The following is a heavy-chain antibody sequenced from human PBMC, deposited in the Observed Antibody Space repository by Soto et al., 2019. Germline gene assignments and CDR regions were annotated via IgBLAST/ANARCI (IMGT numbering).Heavy chain of an antibody. V-gene: IGHV3-23*01. D-gene: IGHD3-3*01. CDR1: GFNFSYYA. J-gene: IGHJ4*02. CDR2: SSGSGDNT. CDR3: AKDRSGSNDFWSGFYTMSNFDY. Sequence: GGSLRLSCAASGFNFSYYAMSRVRQAPGKGPEWVSGSSGSGDNTYYADSVKGRFTASRDNSKNTLFLQMNRLRAEDTAVYYCAKDRSGSNDFWSGFYTMSNFDYWGQGALVTASS.